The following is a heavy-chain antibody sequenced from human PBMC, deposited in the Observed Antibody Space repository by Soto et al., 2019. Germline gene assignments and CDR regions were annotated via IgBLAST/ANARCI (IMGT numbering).Heavy chain of an antibody. J-gene: IGHJ6*03. CDR3: ARDSRGYCSSTSCSVMDV. D-gene: IGHD2-2*01. CDR2: IDYSGST. CDR1: GGSISSYY. V-gene: IGHV4-59*01. Sequence: QVQLQESGPGLVKPSETLSLTCTVSGGSISSYYWSWIRQPPGKGLEWIGYIDYSGSTNYNPSLKSRVTTSVDTSKNQFSLKLSSVTAADTAVYYCARDSRGYCSSTSCSVMDVWGKGTTVTVSS.